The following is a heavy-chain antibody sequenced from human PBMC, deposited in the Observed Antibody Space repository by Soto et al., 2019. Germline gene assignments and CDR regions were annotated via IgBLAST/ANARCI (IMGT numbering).Heavy chain of an antibody. CDR3: ARAKYYFASGSHFFFDP. D-gene: IGHD3-10*01. V-gene: IGHV4-59*01. CDR1: YDSITNYY. J-gene: IGHJ5*02. Sequence: VHLQESGPGLVKPSETLSLTCSVSYDSITNYYWSWIRQSPGKGLEWLGYITYSGTSNYNPSLKSRLTMSVDTSKNQFSLKLTSVTAADTAVYYCARAKYYFASGSHFFFDPWGQGTLVTVSS. CDR2: ITYSGTS.